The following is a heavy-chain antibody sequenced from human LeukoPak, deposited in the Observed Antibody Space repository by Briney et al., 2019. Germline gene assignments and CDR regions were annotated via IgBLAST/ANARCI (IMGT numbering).Heavy chain of an antibody. CDR1: GLTFSTYS. J-gene: IGHJ3*02. CDR3: AREAGDI. Sequence: GGSLRLSCAASGLTFSTYSMQWVRQAPGQGLEWVSAISSRTSYTYYADSVKGRFTISRDNAKNSLFLQMNSLRAEDMAVYYCAREAGDIWGQGTMVTVSS. V-gene: IGHV3-21*01. CDR2: ISSRTSYT.